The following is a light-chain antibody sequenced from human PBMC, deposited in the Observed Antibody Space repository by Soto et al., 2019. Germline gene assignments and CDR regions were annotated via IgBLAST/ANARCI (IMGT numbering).Light chain of an antibody. J-gene: IGLJ2*01. Sequence: QSALTQPASVSGSPGQSITISCTGTSSDIGAYNYVSWYRQHPGKAPQLLIYDVNNRPSGVSHRFSGSKSGNTASLTISGLQSEDEADYFCTSYAGTKTLVFGGGTKLTVL. V-gene: IGLV2-14*03. CDR1: SSDIGAYNY. CDR3: TSYAGTKTLV. CDR2: DVN.